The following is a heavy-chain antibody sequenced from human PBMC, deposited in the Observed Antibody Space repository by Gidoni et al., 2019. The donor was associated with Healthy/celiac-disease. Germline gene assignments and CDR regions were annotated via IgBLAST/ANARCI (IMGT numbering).Heavy chain of an antibody. V-gene: IGHV3-48*04. CDR3: ARVSLEPLWYFDL. J-gene: IGHJ2*01. CDR2: ISSSSSTI. D-gene: IGHD3-9*01. CDR1: GFTFSSYS. Sequence: EVQLVEPGGGLVQPGGSLRLSCAASGFTFSSYSMNWVRQAPGKGLEWVAYISSSSSTIYYADSVKGRFTISRDNAKNSLYLQMNSLRAEDTAVYYCARVSLEPLWYFDLWGRGTLVTVSS.